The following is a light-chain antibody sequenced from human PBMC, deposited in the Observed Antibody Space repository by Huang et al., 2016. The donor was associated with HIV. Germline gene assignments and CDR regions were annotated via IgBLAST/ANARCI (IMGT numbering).Light chain of an antibody. V-gene: IGKV3-20*01. J-gene: IGKJ1*01. Sequence: EIVLTQSPGTLSLSPGERATLSCRASQSVSSTYLAWYQQKPGQAPRLLIYGASSRATGIPDRFSGIGSGTDCTLTISRLEPEDFAVYYCQQYGSSPTAFGQGTKVEIK. CDR1: QSVSSTY. CDR3: QQYGSSPTA. CDR2: GAS.